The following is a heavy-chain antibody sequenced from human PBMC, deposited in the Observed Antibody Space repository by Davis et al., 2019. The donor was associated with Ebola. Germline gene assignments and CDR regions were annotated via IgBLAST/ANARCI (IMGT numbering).Heavy chain of an antibody. CDR2: IYHSGST. J-gene: IGHJ3*02. CDR3: ARAPRAVADRGGALDI. V-gene: IGHV4/OR15-8*01. CDR1: GFTFSSYW. D-gene: IGHD6-19*01. Sequence: ESLKISCAASGFTFSSYWMHWVRQPPGKGLEWIGEIYHSGSTNYNPSLKSRVTISVDKSKNQFSLKLSSVTAADTAVYYCARAPRAVADRGGALDIWGQGTMVTVSS.